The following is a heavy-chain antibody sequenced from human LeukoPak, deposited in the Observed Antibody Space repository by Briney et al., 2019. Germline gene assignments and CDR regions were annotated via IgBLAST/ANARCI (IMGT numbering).Heavy chain of an antibody. V-gene: IGHV4-59*01. CDR1: GGSISSYY. D-gene: IGHD3-10*01. CDR2: IYYSGST. CDR3: AGLAPYGPGSRYYFDY. J-gene: IGHJ4*02. Sequence: PSETLSLTCTVSGGSISSYYWSWIRQPPGKGLEWIGYIYYSGSTHYSPSLKSRVTISIDTSKNQFSLKLSSLTAADTAVYYCAGLAPYGPGSRYYFDYWGQGTLVTVSS.